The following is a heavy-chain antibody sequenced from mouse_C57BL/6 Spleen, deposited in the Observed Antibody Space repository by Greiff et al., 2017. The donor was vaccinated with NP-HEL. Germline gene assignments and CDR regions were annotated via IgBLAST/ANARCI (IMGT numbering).Heavy chain of an antibody. D-gene: IGHD2-12*01. CDR2: IYPGDGDT. CDR3: ARGMGELRGGDYFDY. J-gene: IGHJ2*01. V-gene: IGHV1-80*01. CDR1: GYAFSSYW. Sequence: VQLQQSGAELVKPGASVKISCKASGYAFSSYWMNWVKQRPGKGLEWIGQIYPGDGDTNYNGKFKGKATLTADKSSSTAYMQLSSLTSEDSAVEFCARGMGELRGGDYFDYWGQGTTLTVSS.